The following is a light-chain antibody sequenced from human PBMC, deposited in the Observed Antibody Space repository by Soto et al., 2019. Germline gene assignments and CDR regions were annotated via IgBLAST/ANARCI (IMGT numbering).Light chain of an antibody. J-gene: IGLJ3*02. CDR2: VKSDGTY. V-gene: IGLV4-69*01. CDR3: QTWGTGIRV. CDR1: SGHSTFA. Sequence: QSVLTQSPSASASLGASVTLTCTLNSGHSTFAIAWHQQQPEKSPRYLMKVKSDGTYTKGGGIPDRFSGSSSGAERYLTISSLQSEDEADYYCQTWGTGIRVFGGGTKLTVL.